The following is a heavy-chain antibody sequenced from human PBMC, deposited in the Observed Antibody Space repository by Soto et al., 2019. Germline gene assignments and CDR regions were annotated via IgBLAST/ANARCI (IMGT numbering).Heavy chain of an antibody. CDR2: IFSNDEK. Sequence: SGPTLVNPTETLTLTCPVSGFSLSNARMGVSWIRQPPGKALEWLAHIFSNDEKSYSTSLKSRLTISKDTSKSQVVLTMTNMDPVDTATYYCARGKAYYYYMDVWGKGTTVTVSS. V-gene: IGHV2-26*01. CDR3: ARGKAYYYYMDV. J-gene: IGHJ6*03. CDR1: GFSLSNARMG.